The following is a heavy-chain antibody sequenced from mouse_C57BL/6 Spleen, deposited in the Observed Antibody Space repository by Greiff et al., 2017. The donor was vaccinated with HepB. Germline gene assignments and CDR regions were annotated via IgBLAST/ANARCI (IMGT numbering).Heavy chain of an antibody. CDR3: ARSDYGSSYGYFDV. CDR2: IDPSDSET. V-gene: IGHV1-52*01. D-gene: IGHD1-1*01. J-gene: IGHJ1*03. Sequence: QVQLQQSGAELVRPGSSVKLSCKASGYTFTSYWMHWVKQRPIQGLEWIGNIDPSDSETHYNQKFKDKATLTVDKSSSTAYMQLSSLTSEDSAVYYCARSDYGSSYGYFDVWGTVTTVTVSS. CDR1: GYTFTSYW.